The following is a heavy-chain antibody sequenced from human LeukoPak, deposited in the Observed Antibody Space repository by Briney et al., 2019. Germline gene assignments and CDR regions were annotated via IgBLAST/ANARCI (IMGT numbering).Heavy chain of an antibody. V-gene: IGHV3-23*01. D-gene: IGHD3-22*01. CDR2: ISGSGGST. CDR1: GSTFSSYA. J-gene: IGHJ4*02. Sequence: GGSLRLSCAASGSTFSSYAMSWVRQAPGKGLEWVSAISGSGGSTYYADSVKGRFTISRDNSKNTLYLQMNSLRAEDTAVYYCASPETHYYDSSGYYSAVAYWGQGTLVTVSS. CDR3: ASPETHYYDSSGYYSAVAY.